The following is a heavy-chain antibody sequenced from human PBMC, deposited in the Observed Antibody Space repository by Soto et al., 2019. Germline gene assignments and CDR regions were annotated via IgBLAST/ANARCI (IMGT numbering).Heavy chain of an antibody. D-gene: IGHD3-3*01. Sequence: PSETLSLTCTVSGVSISSYYWSWIRQPPGKGLEWIGYIYYSGSTNYNPSLKSRVTISVDTSKNQFSLKLSSVTAADTAVYYCARQRRDFWSGYYLNYFDYWGQGTLVTVSS. CDR3: ARQRRDFWSGYYLNYFDY. J-gene: IGHJ4*02. V-gene: IGHV4-59*08. CDR2: IYYSGST. CDR1: GVSISSYY.